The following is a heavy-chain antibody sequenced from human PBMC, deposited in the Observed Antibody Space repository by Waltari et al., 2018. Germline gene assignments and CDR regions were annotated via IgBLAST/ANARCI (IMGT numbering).Heavy chain of an antibody. D-gene: IGHD1-26*01. Sequence: EVQLVESGGGLVQPGGSLRLSCAASGFTFSSYWMTWVRQAPGKGLEWVANIKHDGSEKYYVDSVKGRFTIARDNAKNSLFLQMNSLRAEDTAVYYCAREGGNYGYWGQGTLVTVSS. CDR2: IKHDGSEK. J-gene: IGHJ4*02. CDR1: GFTFSSYW. V-gene: IGHV3-7*04. CDR3: AREGGNYGY.